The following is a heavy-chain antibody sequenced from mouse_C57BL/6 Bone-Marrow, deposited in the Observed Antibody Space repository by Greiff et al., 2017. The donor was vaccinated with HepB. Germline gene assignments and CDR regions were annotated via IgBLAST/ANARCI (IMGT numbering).Heavy chain of an antibody. CDR3: TRDRPITTVVANYAMDY. V-gene: IGHV5-9-1*02. D-gene: IGHD1-1*01. J-gene: IGHJ4*01. CDR1: GFTFSSYA. Sequence: EVMLVESGEGLVKPGGSLKLSCAASGFTFSSYAMSWVRQTPEKRLEWVAYISSGGDYIYYADTVKGRFTISRDNARNTLYLQMSSLKSEDTAMYYCTRDRPITTVVANYAMDYWGQGTSVTVSS. CDR2: ISSGGDYI.